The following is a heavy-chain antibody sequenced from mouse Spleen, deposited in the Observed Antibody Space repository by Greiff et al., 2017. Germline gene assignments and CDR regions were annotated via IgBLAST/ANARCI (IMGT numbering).Heavy chain of an antibody. V-gene: IGHV2-2*01. J-gene: IGHJ4*01. CDR3: ARKKGLYAMDY. D-gene: IGHD3-3*01. Sequence: QVQLKQSGPGLVQPSQSLSITCTVSGFSLTSYGVHWVRQSPGKGLEWLGVIWSGGSTDYNAAFISRLSISKDNSKSQVFFKMNSLQADDTAIYCCARKKGLYAMDYWGQGTSVTVSS. CDR2: IWSGGST. CDR1: GFSLTSYG.